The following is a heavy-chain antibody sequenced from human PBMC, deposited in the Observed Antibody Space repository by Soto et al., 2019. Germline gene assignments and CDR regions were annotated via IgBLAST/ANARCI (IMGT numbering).Heavy chain of an antibody. CDR2: ISSSSSYI. V-gene: IGHV3-21*01. J-gene: IGHJ5*02. Sequence: EVQLVESGGGLVKPGGSLRLSCAASGFTFSSYSMNWVRQAPGKGLEWVSSISSSSSYIYYADSVKGRFTISRDNAKNSLYLQMNSLRAEDTAVYYCAREGDSSWYGYFDPRGQGTLVTVSS. CDR1: GFTFSSYS. CDR3: AREGDSSWYGYFDP. D-gene: IGHD6-13*01.